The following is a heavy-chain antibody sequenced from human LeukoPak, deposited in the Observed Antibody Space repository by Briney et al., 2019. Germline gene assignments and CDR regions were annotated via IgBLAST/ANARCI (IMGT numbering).Heavy chain of an antibody. CDR2: ISYDGSNK. Sequence: GGSLRLSCAASGFTFSNYGMHWVRQAPGKGLEWVAVISYDGSNKYYTDSVKGRFTISRDNSKNKLYLQMNSLRAEDTAVYYCPKDRTAGYDGLVDYWGQGTLVTVSS. J-gene: IGHJ4*02. CDR1: GFTFSNYG. V-gene: IGHV3-30*18. D-gene: IGHD5-12*01. CDR3: PKDRTAGYDGLVDY.